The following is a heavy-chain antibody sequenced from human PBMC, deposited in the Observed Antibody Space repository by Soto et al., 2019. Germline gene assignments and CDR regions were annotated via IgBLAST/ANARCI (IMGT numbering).Heavy chain of an antibody. Sequence: ASVKVSCKASGYSFTNYGVTWVRQAPGQGLEYMGWISPRNGYTNFAQHFQDRVTMTTDTSTNTAYMEVRSLRSDDTAVYYCAYTMLAVGYYYGMDVWGQGTTGSVS. V-gene: IGHV1-18*01. CDR1: GYSFTNYG. CDR2: ISPRNGYT. D-gene: IGHD3-10*02. CDR3: AYTMLAVGYYYGMDV. J-gene: IGHJ6*02.